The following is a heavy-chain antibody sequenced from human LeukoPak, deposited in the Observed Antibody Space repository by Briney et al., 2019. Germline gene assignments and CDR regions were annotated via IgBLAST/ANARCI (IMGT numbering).Heavy chain of an antibody. CDR3: ARRGPVTTPYYYYYMDV. J-gene: IGHJ6*03. Sequence: SETLSLTCTVSSGSISSYYWSWIRQPPGKGLEWLGYIYYSGSTNYNPSLKSRVTISVDTSKNQFSLKLSSVTAADTAVYYCARRGPVTTPYYYYYMDVWGKGTTVTVSS. CDR1: SGSISSYY. CDR2: IYYSGST. V-gene: IGHV4-59*08. D-gene: IGHD4-17*01.